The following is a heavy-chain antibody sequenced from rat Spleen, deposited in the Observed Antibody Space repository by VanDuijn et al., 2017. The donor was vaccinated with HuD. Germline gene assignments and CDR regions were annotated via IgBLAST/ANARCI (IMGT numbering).Heavy chain of an antibody. CDR3: VRLYNNHGYWYFDF. CDR1: GFTFSNSG. Sequence: EVQLVESGGGLVQPGRSLKLSCAASGFTFSNSGMAWVRQAPTQGLEWVTSISSGGDKTYYRDSVMGRFTISRDDGERTLYLQMNSLRSEDTATYYCVRLYNNHGYWYFDFWGPGTMVTVSS. V-gene: IGHV5S23*01. CDR2: ISSGGDKT. D-gene: IGHD1-5*01. J-gene: IGHJ1*01.